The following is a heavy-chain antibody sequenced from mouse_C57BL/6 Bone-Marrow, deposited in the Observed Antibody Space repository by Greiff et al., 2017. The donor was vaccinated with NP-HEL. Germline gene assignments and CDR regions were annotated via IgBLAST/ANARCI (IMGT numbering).Heavy chain of an antibody. CDR3: ARGGGNRGDY. J-gene: IGHJ4*01. V-gene: IGHV1-59*01. CDR2: IDPSDSYT. CDR1: GYTFTSYW. D-gene: IGHD2-1*01. Sequence: QVQLQQPGAELVRPGTSVKLSCKASGYTFTSYWMNWVKQRPGEGGEWIGVIDPSDSYTNYNQKIKGKASLTVDTSSSTAYMQLIRLTSVDSAVYYCARGGGNRGDYWGQGTSVTVSS.